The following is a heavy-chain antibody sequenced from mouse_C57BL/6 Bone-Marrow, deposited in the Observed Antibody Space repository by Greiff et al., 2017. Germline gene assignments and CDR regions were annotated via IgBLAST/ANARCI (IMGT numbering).Heavy chain of an antibody. Sequence: QVQLKQPGAELVMPGASVKLSCKASGYTFTSYWMHWVKQRPGQGLEWIGEIDPSDSYTNYNQKFKGKSTLTVDKSSSTAYLQLSSLTSEDSAVYYCAREDDGCYPDYWGQGTTLTVSS. CDR1: GYTFTSYW. J-gene: IGHJ2*01. D-gene: IGHD2-3*01. V-gene: IGHV1-69*01. CDR3: AREDDGCYPDY. CDR2: IDPSDSYT.